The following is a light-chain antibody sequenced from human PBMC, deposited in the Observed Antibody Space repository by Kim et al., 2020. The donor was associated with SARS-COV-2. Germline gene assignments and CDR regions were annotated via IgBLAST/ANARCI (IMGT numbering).Light chain of an antibody. CDR2: LGS. Sequence: DIVMTQSPLSLPVTPGEPASISCRSSQSLLHSNGYNYLDWYLQKPGQSPQLLIYLGSNRASGVPDRFSGSGSCTDFTLKISRVEAEDVGVYYCMQALQTPWTFGQGTKLDIK. V-gene: IGKV2-28*01. CDR1: QSLLHSNGYNY. J-gene: IGKJ1*01. CDR3: MQALQTPWT.